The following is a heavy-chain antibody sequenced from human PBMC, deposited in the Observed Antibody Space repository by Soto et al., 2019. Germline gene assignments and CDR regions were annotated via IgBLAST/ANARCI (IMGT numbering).Heavy chain of an antibody. CDR2: ISYDGSNK. CDR1: GFTFSSYG. CDR3: AKDGGYGSSTRCDAGGGVQFLFDY. D-gene: IGHD2-2*01. J-gene: IGHJ4*02. V-gene: IGHV3-30*18. Sequence: QVQLVESGGGVVQPGRSLRLSCAASGFTFSSYGMHWVRQAPGQGLEWVAVISYDGSNKYYADSVKGRFTISRDNSKSTVYQQMNSLRDEDTAVYEWAKDGGYGSSTRCDAGGGVQFLFDYWGQGTLVTVSS.